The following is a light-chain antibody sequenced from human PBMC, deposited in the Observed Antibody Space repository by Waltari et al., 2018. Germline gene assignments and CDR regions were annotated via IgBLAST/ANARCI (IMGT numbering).Light chain of an antibody. Sequence: QSALTQPASVSGSPGQSITISCTGTSSDVGGYNYVSWYQQHPGKAPKLMIFDVSKRTSGVSNRFSGSKSGNTASLTISGLQAEDEADYYCGSYTSSSTRVFGGGTKLTVL. CDR2: DVS. CDR3: GSYTSSSTRV. V-gene: IGLV2-14*01. CDR1: SSDVGGYNY. J-gene: IGLJ3*02.